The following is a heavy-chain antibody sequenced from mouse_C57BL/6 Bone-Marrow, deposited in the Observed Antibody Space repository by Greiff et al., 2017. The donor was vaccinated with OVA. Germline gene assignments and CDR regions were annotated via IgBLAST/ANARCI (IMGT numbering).Heavy chain of an antibody. CDR3: ARDSNYYVWYFDV. Sequence: VKLVESGAELARPGASVKLSCKASGYTFTSYGISWVKQRTGQGLEWIGEIYPRSGNTYYNEKFKGKATLTADKSSSTAYMELRSLTSEDSAVYFCARDSNYYVWYFDVWGTGTTVTVSS. V-gene: IGHV1-81*01. J-gene: IGHJ1*03. CDR2: IYPRSGNT. CDR1: GYTFTSYG. D-gene: IGHD2-5*01.